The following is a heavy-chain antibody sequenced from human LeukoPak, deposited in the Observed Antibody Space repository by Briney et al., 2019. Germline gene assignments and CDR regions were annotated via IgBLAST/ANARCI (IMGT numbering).Heavy chain of an antibody. V-gene: IGHV1-69*13. CDR3: AMGTYLAYCGGDCYEFDY. J-gene: IGHJ4*02. CDR1: GGTFISYA. Sequence: ASVKVSCKASGGTFISYAISWVRQAPGQGLEWMGGIIPIFGTANYAQKFQGRVTITADESTSTAYMELSSLRSEDTAVYYCAMGTYLAYCGGDCYEFDYWGQGTLVTVSS. CDR2: IIPIFGTA. D-gene: IGHD2-21*02.